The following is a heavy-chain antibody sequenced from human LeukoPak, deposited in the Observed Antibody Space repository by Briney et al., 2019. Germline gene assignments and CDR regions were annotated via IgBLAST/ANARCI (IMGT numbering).Heavy chain of an antibody. V-gene: IGHV3-7*01. CDR2: IKQDGSEK. Sequence: GGSLRLSCAASGFTFSSYWMSWVRQAPGKGLEWVANIKQDGSEKYYVDSVKGRFTISRDNAKNSLYLQMNSLRAEDTAVYYCARDDRSGYDSSFDCWGQGTLVTVSS. CDR1: GFTFSSYW. CDR3: ARDDRSGYDSSFDC. D-gene: IGHD1-20*01. J-gene: IGHJ4*02.